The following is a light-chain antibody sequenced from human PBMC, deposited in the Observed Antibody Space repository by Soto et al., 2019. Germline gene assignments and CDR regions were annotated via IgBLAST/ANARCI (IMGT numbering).Light chain of an antibody. CDR2: EVS. CDR3: SSYARSNTLV. V-gene: IGLV2-14*01. CDR1: SSDVGGYNF. Sequence: QSALTQPASVSGSPGQSITISCTGTSSDVGGYNFVSWYQQHPGKAPKLMIYEVSNRPSGVSNRFSGSKSGNTASLTISGLQAEDEADYYCSSYARSNTLVFGTGTKVTDL. J-gene: IGLJ1*01.